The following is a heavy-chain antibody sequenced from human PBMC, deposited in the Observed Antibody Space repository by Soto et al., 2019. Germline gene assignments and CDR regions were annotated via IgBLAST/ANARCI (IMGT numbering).Heavy chain of an antibody. CDR3: ARVTGISVFDP. CDR1: GFTISSNY. CDR2: IYSGGST. V-gene: IGHV3-53*04. D-gene: IGHD1-20*01. Sequence: GGSLRLSCAASGFTISSNYMSWVRQAPGKGLEWVSVIYSGGSTYCADSVKGRFTISRHNSKNTLYLQMNSLRAEDTAVYYCARVTGISVFDPWGQGTLVTVSS. J-gene: IGHJ5*02.